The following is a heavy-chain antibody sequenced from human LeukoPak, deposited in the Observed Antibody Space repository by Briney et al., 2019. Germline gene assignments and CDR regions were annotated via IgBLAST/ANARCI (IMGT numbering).Heavy chain of an antibody. CDR2: IHHSGNT. V-gene: IGHV4-34*01. Sequence: KTSETLSLTCAVYGGSFSGYYWSWIRQPPGKGLEWIGEIHHSGNTNYNPSLKSRVIIIIDTPKNHFSLTLSSVTAADTAVYYCARSDGYGLVGIWGQGTMVTVSS. J-gene: IGHJ3*02. CDR3: ARSDGYGLVGI. CDR1: GGSFSGYY. D-gene: IGHD3-10*01.